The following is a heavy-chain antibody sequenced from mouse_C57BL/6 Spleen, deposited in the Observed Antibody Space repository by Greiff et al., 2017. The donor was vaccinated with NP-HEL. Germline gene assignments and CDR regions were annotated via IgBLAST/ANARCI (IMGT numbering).Heavy chain of an antibody. CDR2: ISYDGSN. CDR1: GYSITSGYY. V-gene: IGHV3-6*01. Sequence: EVQLQESGPGLVKPSQSLSLTCSVTGYSITSGYYWNWIRQFPGNKLEWMGYISYDGSNNYNPSLKNRISITRDTSKNQFFLKLNSVTTEDTATYYCARVYYYGSRYGGWYFDVWGTGTTVTVSS. J-gene: IGHJ1*03. D-gene: IGHD1-1*01. CDR3: ARVYYYGSRYGGWYFDV.